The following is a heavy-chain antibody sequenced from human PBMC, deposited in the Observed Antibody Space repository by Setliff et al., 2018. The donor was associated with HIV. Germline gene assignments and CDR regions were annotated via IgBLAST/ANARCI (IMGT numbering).Heavy chain of an antibody. CDR2: IHHSGST. J-gene: IGHJ3*01. Sequence: PSETLSLTCTVSGGSISTYYWTWVRQPPGKRLEWIGYIHHSGSTNYNPSLKSRVTMSVDTSKNQFSLKLNSVTAADTAVYYCARKVPSNAFDLWGHGTMVTVSS. CDR1: GGSISTYY. D-gene: IGHD2-2*01. V-gene: IGHV4-59*01. CDR3: ARKVPSNAFDL.